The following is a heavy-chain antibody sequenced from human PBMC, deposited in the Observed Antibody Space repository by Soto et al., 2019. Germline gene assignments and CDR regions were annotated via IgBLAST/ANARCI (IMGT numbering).Heavy chain of an antibody. CDR1: GFTFSDYA. V-gene: IGHV3-23*01. CDR2: ISGSGDRT. J-gene: IGHJ4*02. CDR3: VRERSGYSYADS. Sequence: EVQLLDSGGGLVQPGGSLRLSCAASGFTFSDYAMSWLRQPPGKGLEWVSAISGSGDRTYYADSVKGRFTISRDNSKNTLYLQMNSLRAEDSAVYYCVRERSGYSYADSWGQGTLVTVPS. D-gene: IGHD5-18*01.